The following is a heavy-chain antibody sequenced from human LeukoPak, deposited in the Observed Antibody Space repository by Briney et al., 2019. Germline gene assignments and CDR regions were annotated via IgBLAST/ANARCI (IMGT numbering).Heavy chain of an antibody. CDR2: ISSSSSYI. J-gene: IGHJ6*02. CDR1: GFTFSSYS. Sequence: GGSLRLSCAASGFTFSSYSMNWVRQAPGKGLEWVSSISSSSSYIYYADSVKGRFTFSRDNAKNSLYLQMNSLRAEDTAVYYCARAWGEYSGYDYGYYYYGMDVWGQGTTVTVSS. V-gene: IGHV3-21*01. CDR3: ARAWGEYSGYDYGYYYYGMDV. D-gene: IGHD5-12*01.